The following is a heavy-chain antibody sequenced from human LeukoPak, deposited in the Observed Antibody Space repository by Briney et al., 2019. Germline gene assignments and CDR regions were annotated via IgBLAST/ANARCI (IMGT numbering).Heavy chain of an antibody. D-gene: IGHD2-15*01. CDR2: IINNGGYK. Sequence: GGSLRLSCAASGFTFSSSAMSWVRQAPGKGLEWVSAIINNGGYKYYADSVQGRFTISRDNSKSTLCLQMNSLRAEDTAVYYCAKQLGYCSDGSCYFPYWGQGTLVTVSS. V-gene: IGHV3-23*01. CDR3: AKQLGYCSDGSCYFPY. J-gene: IGHJ4*02. CDR1: GFTFSSSA.